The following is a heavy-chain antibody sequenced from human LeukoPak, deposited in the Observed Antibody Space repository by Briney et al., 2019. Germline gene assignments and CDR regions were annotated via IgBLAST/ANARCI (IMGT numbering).Heavy chain of an antibody. Sequence: GGSLRLSCAASGFTFSSYAMHWVRQAPGKGLEWVAVISYDGSNKYYAGSVKGRFTISRDNSKNTLYLQMNSLRAEDTAVYYCARGSPYSSGWYYWGQGTLVTVSS. CDR1: GFTFSSYA. J-gene: IGHJ4*02. V-gene: IGHV3-30-3*01. CDR2: ISYDGSNK. D-gene: IGHD6-19*01. CDR3: ARGSPYSSGWYY.